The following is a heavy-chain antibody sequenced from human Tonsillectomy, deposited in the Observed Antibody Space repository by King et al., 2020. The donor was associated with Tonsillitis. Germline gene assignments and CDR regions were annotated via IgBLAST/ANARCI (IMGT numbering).Heavy chain of an antibody. D-gene: IGHD2-2*01. CDR1: GGTFSKYA. J-gene: IGHJ4*02. CDR2: IIPIFVTA. Sequence: QLVQSGAEVKKPGSSVEVSCKASGGTFSKYAFSWVRQAPGQGLEWMGGIIPIFVTADYAEKFQGRVTITADESTSTAYMELSSLKSEDTAVYYCAGQHCSSSSCYHYFDYWGQGTLVTVSS. V-gene: IGHV1-69*01. CDR3: AGQHCSSSSCYHYFDY.